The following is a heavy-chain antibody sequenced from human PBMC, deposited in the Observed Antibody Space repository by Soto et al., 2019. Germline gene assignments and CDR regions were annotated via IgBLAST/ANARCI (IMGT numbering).Heavy chain of an antibody. CDR1: GYTLTSYG. Sequence: GAGVNVSCKASGYTLTSYGISWVRQAPGQGLEWMGWISAYNGNTNYAQKLQGRVTMTTDTSTSPAYMELRSLSSDDTAVYYCARAEGIAVAGTFDYWGQGTLVTVSS. V-gene: IGHV1-18*01. D-gene: IGHD6-19*01. J-gene: IGHJ4*02. CDR2: ISAYNGNT. CDR3: ARAEGIAVAGTFDY.